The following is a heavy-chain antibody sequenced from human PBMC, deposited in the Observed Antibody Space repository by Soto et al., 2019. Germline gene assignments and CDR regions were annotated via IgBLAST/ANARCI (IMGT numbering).Heavy chain of an antibody. CDR1: GFTFSSYG. CDR3: AKDRMGAGVRGYFDY. Sequence: QVQLVEYGGGVVQPGKSLRLSCAGSGFTFSSYGMDWVRQAPGKGLEWVAVISYDGSNKYYADSVKGRFTISRDNSKNTLYLQMSSLRADDTAVYYCAKDRMGAGVRGYFDYWGQGTLVTVSS. V-gene: IGHV3-30*18. J-gene: IGHJ4*02. D-gene: IGHD3-10*01. CDR2: ISYDGSNK.